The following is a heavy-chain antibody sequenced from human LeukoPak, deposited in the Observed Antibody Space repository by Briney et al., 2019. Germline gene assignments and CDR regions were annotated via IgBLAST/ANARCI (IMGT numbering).Heavy chain of an antibody. CDR3: ARGKLWFGELLSANDY. D-gene: IGHD3-10*01. J-gene: IGHJ4*02. CDR1: GGSFSGYY. V-gene: IGHV4-34*01. Sequence: LKPSETLSLTCAVYGGSFSGYYWSWIRQPPGKGLEWIGEINHSGSTNYNPSLKSRVTISVDTSKNQFSLKLSSVTAADTAVYYCARGKLWFGELLSANDYSGQGTLVTVSS. CDR2: INHSGST.